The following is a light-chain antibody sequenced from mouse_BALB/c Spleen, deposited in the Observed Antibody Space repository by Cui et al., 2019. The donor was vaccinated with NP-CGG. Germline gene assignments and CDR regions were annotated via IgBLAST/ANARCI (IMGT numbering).Light chain of an antibody. CDR2: GTN. Sequence: SVVTQQSALTTSPAETVTLTCRSSTGAVTTSNYANWVQEKPDHLFTGIIGGTNNRAPGVPARFSGSLIGDKAALTITGTQTEDEAIYFCALWYSNHWVFGGGTKLTVL. CDR1: TGAVTTSNY. V-gene: IGLV1*01. CDR3: ALWYSNHWV. J-gene: IGLJ1*01.